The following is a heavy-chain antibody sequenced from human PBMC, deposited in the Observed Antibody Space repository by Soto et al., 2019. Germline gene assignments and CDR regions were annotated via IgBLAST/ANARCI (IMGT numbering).Heavy chain of an antibody. V-gene: IGHV1-69*12. CDR3: ARGNHRWLQLWYFDL. Sequence: QVQLVQSGAEVKKPGSSVKVSCKASGGTFSNYPISWVRQAPGQGLEWMGGIIPIFGTVNYAQTFQGRVTITADESTSTAYMELSSLRSEDTAVYYCARGNHRWLQLWYFDLWGRGTRVTVSS. J-gene: IGHJ2*01. CDR2: IIPIFGTV. CDR1: GGTFSNYP. D-gene: IGHD5-12*01.